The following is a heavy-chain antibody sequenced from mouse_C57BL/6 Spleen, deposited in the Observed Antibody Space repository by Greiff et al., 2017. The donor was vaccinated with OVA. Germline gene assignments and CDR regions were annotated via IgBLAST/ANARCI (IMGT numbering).Heavy chain of an antibody. CDR1: GYAFSSSW. D-gene: IGHD2-2*01. CDR3: ARSEGYGYSFAY. V-gene: IGHV1-82*01. Sequence: VQRVESGPELVKPGASVKISCKASGYAFSSSWMNWVKQRPGKGLEWIGRIYPGDGDTNYNGKFKGKATLTADKSSSTAYMQLSSLTSEDSAVYFCARSEGYGYSFAYWGQGTLVTVSA. J-gene: IGHJ3*01. CDR2: IYPGDGDT.